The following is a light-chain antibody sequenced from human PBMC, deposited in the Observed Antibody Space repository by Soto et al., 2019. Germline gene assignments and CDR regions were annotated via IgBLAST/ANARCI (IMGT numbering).Light chain of an antibody. CDR3: QQSYSTPIT. J-gene: IGKJ1*01. CDR2: AAS. CDR1: QSISSY. V-gene: IGKV1-39*01. Sequence: DIQMTQSPSSLSASVGDRVTITCRASQSISSYLNWYQQKPGKAPKLLIYAASSLQSGVPSRFTGSGSGTDFTLTISSLQPEDFATYYCQQSYSTPITFGQGPKVDIK.